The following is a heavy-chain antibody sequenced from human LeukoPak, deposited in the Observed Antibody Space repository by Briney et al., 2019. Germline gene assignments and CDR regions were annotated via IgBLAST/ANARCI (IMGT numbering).Heavy chain of an antibody. D-gene: IGHD2-21*01. CDR1: GGSINGSY. CDR2: IYSSGST. Sequence: PSETLSPTCTVSGGSINGSYWSWIRQPPGKELEWIGYIYSSGSTNSNPSLKSRVTISVDTSKNQFSLKLSSVTAADTAMYYCAKHLALNWFNPWGQGTLVTVSS. V-gene: IGHV4-59*08. J-gene: IGHJ5*02. CDR3: AKHLALNWFNP.